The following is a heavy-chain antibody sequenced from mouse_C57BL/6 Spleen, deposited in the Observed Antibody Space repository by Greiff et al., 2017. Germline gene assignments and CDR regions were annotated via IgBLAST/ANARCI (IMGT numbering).Heavy chain of an antibody. CDR3: ARFDCGGAWFAY. V-gene: IGHV1-64*01. CDR2: IHPNGGST. Sequence: VQLQQPGAELVKPGASVKLSCKASGYSFTSYWMHWVKQRPGQGLEWIGMIHPNGGSTNYNNKFKSKATLTVDKSSSTAYMQLSSLTSEASAVYYGARFDCGGAWFAYWGQGTMVTVSS. J-gene: IGHJ3*01. CDR1: GYSFTSYW.